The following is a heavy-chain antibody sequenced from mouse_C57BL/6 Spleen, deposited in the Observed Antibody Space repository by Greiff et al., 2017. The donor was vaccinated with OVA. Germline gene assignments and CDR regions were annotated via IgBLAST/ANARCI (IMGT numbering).Heavy chain of an antibody. CDR3: ASVGAAQAALYAMDY. J-gene: IGHJ4*01. Sequence: QVQLQQPGAELVKPGASVKLSCKASGYTFTSYWMHWVKQRPGQGLEWIGMIHPNSGSTNYNEKFKSKATLTVDKSYSTAYMQLSSLASEYSAVYDCASVGAAQAALYAMDYWGQGTSVTVSS. CDR2: IHPNSGST. D-gene: IGHD3-2*02. V-gene: IGHV1-64*01. CDR1: GYTFTSYW.